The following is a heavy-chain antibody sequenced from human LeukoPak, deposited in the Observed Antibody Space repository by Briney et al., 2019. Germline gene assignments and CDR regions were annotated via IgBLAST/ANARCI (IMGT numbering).Heavy chain of an antibody. J-gene: IGHJ4*02. CDR1: GFTVSSNY. CDR2: IYSGGST. Sequence: GGSLRLSCAASGFTVSSNYMSWVRQAPGKGLEWVSVIYSGGSTYYADSVKGRFTISRDNSKNTLYLQMNSLRAEDTAVYYCGRGPRRVGEVYFDYWGQGALVTVSP. CDR3: GRGPRRVGEVYFDY. V-gene: IGHV3-66*01. D-gene: IGHD1-26*01.